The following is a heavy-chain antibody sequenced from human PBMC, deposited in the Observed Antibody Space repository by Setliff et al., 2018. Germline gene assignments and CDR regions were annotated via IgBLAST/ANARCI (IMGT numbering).Heavy chain of an antibody. J-gene: IGHJ6*03. CDR2: INHSGST. V-gene: IGHV4-34*01. Sequence: SETLSLTCAVYGGSFSGYYWSWIRQPPGKGLEWIGEINHSGSTNYNPSLKSRVTISVDTSKNQFPLKLSSVAAADTAVYYCARGGYRYGHHYYYYMDVWGKGTTVTVSS. CDR3: ARGGYRYGHHYYYYMDV. CDR1: GGSFSGYY. D-gene: IGHD5-18*01.